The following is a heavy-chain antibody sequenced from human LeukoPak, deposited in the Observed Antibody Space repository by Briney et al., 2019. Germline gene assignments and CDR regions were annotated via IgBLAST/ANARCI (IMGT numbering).Heavy chain of an antibody. CDR2: FDPEDGET. V-gene: IGHV1-24*01. J-gene: IGHJ4*02. Sequence: GASVKVSCKVSGYTLTELSMHWVRQAPGKGLEWMGGFDPEDGETIYAQKFQGRVTMTEDTSTDTAYMELSSLRSEDTAVYYCATDLPRHNWNDVQGYWGQGTLVTVSS. CDR1: GYTLTELS. D-gene: IGHD1-20*01. CDR3: ATDLPRHNWNDVQGY.